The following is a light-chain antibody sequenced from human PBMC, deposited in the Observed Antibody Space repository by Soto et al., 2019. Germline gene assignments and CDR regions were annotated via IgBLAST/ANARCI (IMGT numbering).Light chain of an antibody. CDR2: GTI. J-gene: IGLJ2*01. CDR1: GSNIGGGYD. V-gene: IGLV1-40*01. Sequence: QSVLTQPPSVSGAPGQRVTISCTGSGSNIGGGYDVQWYQQIPGTAPKLLIYGTINRPSGVPDRFSGSKSGTSASLAITGLQAEDEADYYCQSYGSLHVVFGGGTKVTVL. CDR3: QSYGSLHVV.